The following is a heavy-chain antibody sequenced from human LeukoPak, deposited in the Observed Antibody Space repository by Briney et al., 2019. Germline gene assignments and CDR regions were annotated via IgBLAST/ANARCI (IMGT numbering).Heavy chain of an antibody. CDR3: ARHGGPETYYDFWSGPTNPFDY. CDR1: GYSFTSYW. CDR2: IYPGDSDT. Sequence: GEPLNISCQGSGYSFTSYWIGWARQLPGKGLEWMGIIYPGDSDTRYSPSFQGQVTISADKSISTAYLQWSSLKAPDTAMYYCARHGGPETYYDFWSGPTNPFDYWGQGTLVTVSS. J-gene: IGHJ4*02. V-gene: IGHV5-51*01. D-gene: IGHD3-3*01.